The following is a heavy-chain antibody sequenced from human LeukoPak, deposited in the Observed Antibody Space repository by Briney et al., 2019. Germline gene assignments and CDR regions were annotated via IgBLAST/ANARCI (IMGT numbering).Heavy chain of an antibody. CDR3: AKDASTVTLHADY. J-gene: IGHJ4*02. Sequence: SGGSLRLSCAASGFTFSSFGMHWVRQAPGKGLEWVAVLSYDGSNNCYADSVKGRFTISRDNSKNTLYLQMNSLRAEDTAVYYCAKDASTVTLHADYWGQGTLVTVSS. CDR1: GFTFSSFG. V-gene: IGHV3-30*18. CDR2: LSYDGSNN. D-gene: IGHD4-17*01.